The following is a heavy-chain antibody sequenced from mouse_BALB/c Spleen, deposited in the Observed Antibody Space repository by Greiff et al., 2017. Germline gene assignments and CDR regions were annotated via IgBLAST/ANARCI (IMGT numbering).Heavy chain of an antibody. CDR3: ARGRERAMDD. D-gene: IGHD6-1*01. Sequence: VQLQQSGPELVKPGASVKISCKASGYAFSSSWMNWVKQRPGQGLEWIGRIYPGDGDTNYNGKFKGKATLTADKSSSTAYMQLSSLTSVDSAVYFGARGRERAMDDWGQGTSVTVSS. V-gene: IGHV1-82*01. CDR2: IYPGDGDT. J-gene: IGHJ4*01. CDR1: GYAFSSSW.